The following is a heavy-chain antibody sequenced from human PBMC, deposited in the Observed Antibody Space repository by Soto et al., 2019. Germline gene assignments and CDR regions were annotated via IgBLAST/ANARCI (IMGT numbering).Heavy chain of an antibody. V-gene: IGHV3-30*18. J-gene: IGHJ3*02. CDR3: AKRHSSGWGHDAFAI. Sequence: QVQLVESGGGVVQPGRSLRLSCAASGFTFSSYGMHWVRQAPGKGLEWVAVISYDGSNKYYADSVKGRFTISRDNSKNTLYLQMNSLRAEDTAVYYCAKRHSSGWGHDAFAIWGQGTMVTVSS. CDR1: GFTFSSYG. D-gene: IGHD6-19*01. CDR2: ISYDGSNK.